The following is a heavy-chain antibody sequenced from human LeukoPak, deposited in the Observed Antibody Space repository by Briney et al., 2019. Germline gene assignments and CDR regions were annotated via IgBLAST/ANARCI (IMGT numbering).Heavy chain of an antibody. Sequence: GGSLRLSCAASGFTFSSYWMSWVRQAPGKGLEWVANIKQDGSEKYYVDSVKGRFTISRDNAKNSLYLQMNSLRAEDTAVYYCAREEGIQLWLRYFQHWGRGTLVTVSS. CDR2: IKQDGSEK. D-gene: IGHD5-18*01. CDR1: GFTFSSYW. CDR3: AREEGIQLWLRYFQH. J-gene: IGHJ1*01. V-gene: IGHV3-7*01.